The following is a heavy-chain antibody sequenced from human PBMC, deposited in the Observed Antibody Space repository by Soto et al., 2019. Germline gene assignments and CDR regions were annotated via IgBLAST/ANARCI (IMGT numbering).Heavy chain of an antibody. V-gene: IGHV1-8*01. CDR1: GYTFTSYD. Sequence: ASVKVSSKASGYTFTSYDIYWVRQATGQGLEWMGWMNPNTGNSAYAQKFQGRVTVTSDTSINTVHMELSSLRSEDTAVYYCARRAETNGWNRFGADKYYFDFWGQGTLVTVSS. CDR3: ARRAETNGWNRFGADKYYFDF. J-gene: IGHJ4*02. CDR2: MNPNTGNS. D-gene: IGHD1-1*01.